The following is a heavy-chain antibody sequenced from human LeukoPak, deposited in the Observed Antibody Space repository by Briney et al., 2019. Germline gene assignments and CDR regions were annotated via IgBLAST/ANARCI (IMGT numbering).Heavy chain of an antibody. CDR2: ISYDGSNK. Sequence: TGGSLRLSCAASGFTFSSYAMHWVRQAPGKGLEWVAVISYDGSNKYYADSVKGRFTISRDNSKNTLYLQMNSLRAEDTAVYYCARDSSSWYPNDAFDIWGQGTMVTVSS. V-gene: IGHV3-30-3*01. CDR1: GFTFSSYA. J-gene: IGHJ3*02. D-gene: IGHD6-13*01. CDR3: ARDSSSWYPNDAFDI.